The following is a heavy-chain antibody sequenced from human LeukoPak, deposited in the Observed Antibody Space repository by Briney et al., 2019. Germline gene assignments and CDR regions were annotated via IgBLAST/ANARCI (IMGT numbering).Heavy chain of an antibody. D-gene: IGHD6-13*01. CDR1: GFIFSSYG. J-gene: IGHJ4*02. Sequence: PGGSLRLSCAASGFIFSSYGMHWVRQAPGKGLEWVAAISYDGSKKYYADSVKGRFTISRDNSKNTLYLQMNSLRAEDTAVYYCARETLRSSSDRLLDYWGQGTLVTVSS. CDR3: ARETLRSSSDRLLDY. CDR2: ISYDGSKK. V-gene: IGHV3-30*03.